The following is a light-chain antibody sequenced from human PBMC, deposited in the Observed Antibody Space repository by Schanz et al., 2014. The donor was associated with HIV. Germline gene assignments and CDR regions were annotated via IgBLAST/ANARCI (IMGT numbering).Light chain of an antibody. CDR1: SSDVGNYNL. CDR2: EVS. CDR3: CSYATSSTYV. Sequence: QSVLTQPASVSGSPGQSITISCTGTSSDVGNYNLVSWYQHHPGKAPKLIIYEVSKRPSGFSNRFSGSKSGNTASLTISGLQAEDEADYYCCSYATSSTYVFGTGTKLTVL. J-gene: IGLJ1*01. V-gene: IGLV2-23*02.